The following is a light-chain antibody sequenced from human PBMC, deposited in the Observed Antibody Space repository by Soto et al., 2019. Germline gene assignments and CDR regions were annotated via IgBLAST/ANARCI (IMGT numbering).Light chain of an antibody. CDR1: TGAVTSGYY. J-gene: IGLJ2*01. CDR3: LLYYGGAQLRV. Sequence: QAVVTQEPSLTVSPGGTVTLTCASSTGAVTSGYYPNWFQQKPGHAPRALIYSTSNKQSWTPARFSGSLLGGKAALTLSGVQPEDEAEYYCLLYYGGAQLRVFGGGTKLTVL. V-gene: IGLV7-43*01. CDR2: STS.